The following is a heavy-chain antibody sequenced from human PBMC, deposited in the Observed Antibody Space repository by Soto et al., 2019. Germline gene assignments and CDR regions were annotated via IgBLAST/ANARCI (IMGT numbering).Heavy chain of an antibody. CDR2: INGRGGDT. V-gene: IGHV3-23*01. Sequence: GGSLRLSCAASEFTFSTYFMTWVREAPGKGLEWVSAINGRGGDTYYADSVKGRFTISRDNSMNTLYLQMNSLRAEDTAIYYCAKYGFSRSYDYSFYYGMDVWGQGTKVPVSS. J-gene: IGHJ6*02. CDR3: AKYGFSRSYDYSFYYGMDV. CDR1: EFTFSTYF. D-gene: IGHD6-6*01.